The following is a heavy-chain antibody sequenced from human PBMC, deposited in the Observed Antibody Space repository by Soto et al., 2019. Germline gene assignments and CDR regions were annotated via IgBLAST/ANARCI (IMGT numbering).Heavy chain of an antibody. V-gene: IGHV1-69*04. Sequence: GASVKVSCKASGGTFSSYTISWVRQAPGQGLEWMGRIIPILGIANYAQKFQGRVTITADKSTSTAYMELSSLRAEDTAVYYCARDSGYSYGPLDYWGQGTLVTVSS. CDR3: ARDSGYSYGPLDY. D-gene: IGHD5-18*01. J-gene: IGHJ4*02. CDR1: GGTFSSYT. CDR2: IIPILGIA.